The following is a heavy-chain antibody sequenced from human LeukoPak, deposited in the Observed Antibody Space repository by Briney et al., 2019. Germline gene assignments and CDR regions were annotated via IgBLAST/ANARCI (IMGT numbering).Heavy chain of an antibody. CDR2: IYYSGST. CDR3: ARLEMATTPRMAFDY. V-gene: IGHV4-59*01. D-gene: IGHD5-24*01. J-gene: IGHJ4*02. CDR1: GGSISSYY. Sequence: SETLSLTCTVSGGSISSYYWSWIRQPPGKGLEWIGYIYYSGSTNYNPSLKSRVTISVDTSKNQFSLKLSSVTAADTAVYYCARLEMATTPRMAFDYWGQGTLVTVSS.